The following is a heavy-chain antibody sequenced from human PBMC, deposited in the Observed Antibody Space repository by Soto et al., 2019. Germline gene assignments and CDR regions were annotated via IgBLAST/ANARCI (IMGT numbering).Heavy chain of an antibody. J-gene: IGHJ4*02. D-gene: IGHD2-15*01. CDR1: GGSISSYY. CDR2: IYYSGST. V-gene: IGHV4-59*08. CDR3: AGRDGGTLDY. Sequence: QVQLQESGPGLVKPSETLSLTCTVSGGSISSYYWSWIRQPPGKGLGWIGYIYYSGSTNYNPTLKSRVTISVDTSKNQCSLKLSSVTAADTAVYYCAGRDGGTLDYWGQGTLVTVSS.